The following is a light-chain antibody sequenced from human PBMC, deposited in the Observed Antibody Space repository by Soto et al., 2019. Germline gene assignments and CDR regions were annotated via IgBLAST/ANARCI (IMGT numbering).Light chain of an antibody. CDR3: QSYDSSLRGYV. Sequence: QSVLTQPPSVSEAPGQRVTISCTGSSSNIGAGYEEHWYQQVPGTAPKLLIYENNNRPSGVPDRFSGSKSGTSASLAITGLQAEDEAEYYCQSYDSSLRGYVFGTGTKVTVL. CDR1: SSNIGAGYE. CDR2: ENN. V-gene: IGLV1-40*01. J-gene: IGLJ1*01.